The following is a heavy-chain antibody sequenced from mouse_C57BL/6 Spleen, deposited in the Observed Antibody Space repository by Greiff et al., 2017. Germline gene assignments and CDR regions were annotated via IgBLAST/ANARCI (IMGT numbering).Heavy chain of an antibody. V-gene: IGHV5-17*01. J-gene: IGHJ1*01. D-gene: IGHD1-1*01. CDR2: ISSGSSTI. CDR3: RRGGYLDV. Sequence: EVQVVESGGGLVKPGGSLKLSCAASGFTFSDYGMHWVRQAPEKGLEWVAYISSGSSTIYYADTVKGRFTISRDTTKNTLYLQMTSLGAEDADMYEGRRGGYLDVWGQGTTVTVSS. CDR1: GFTFSDYG.